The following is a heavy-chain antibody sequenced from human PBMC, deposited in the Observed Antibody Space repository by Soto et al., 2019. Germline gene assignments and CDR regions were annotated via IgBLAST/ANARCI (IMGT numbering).Heavy chain of an antibody. V-gene: IGHV1-69*12. J-gene: IGHJ5*02. Sequence: QVQLVQSGAEVKKPGSSVKVSCKASGGTFSSYAISWVRQAPGQGLEWMGGIIPIFGTANYAQKFQGRVTITADESXXTXYXXLSSLRSEDTAVYYCARARPNTIFGVVSPRNWFDPWGQGTLVTVSS. D-gene: IGHD3-3*01. CDR1: GGTFSSYA. CDR2: IIPIFGTA. CDR3: ARARPNTIFGVVSPRNWFDP.